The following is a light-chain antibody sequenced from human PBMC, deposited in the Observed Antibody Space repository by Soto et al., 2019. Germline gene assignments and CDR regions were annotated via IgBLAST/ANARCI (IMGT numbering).Light chain of an antibody. V-gene: IGLV2-14*03. J-gene: IGLJ1*01. CDR2: DVS. Sequence: QSALTQPASVSGSPGQSITISCTGTSSDVGAYDYVSWYQQHPGEVPKLMIFDVSDRPSGVSNRFSGSKSGNTASLTISGLHAEDEADYYCSSFTASTSFFGTGTKVTVL. CDR1: SSDVGAYDY. CDR3: SSFTASTSF.